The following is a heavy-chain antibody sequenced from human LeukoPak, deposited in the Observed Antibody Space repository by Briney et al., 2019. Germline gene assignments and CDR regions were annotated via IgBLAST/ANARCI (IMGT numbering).Heavy chain of an antibody. Sequence: GGSLRLSCAASGFTFSDYYMSWIRQAPGKGLVWVSYISSSGSTIYYADSVKGRFTISRDNAKNSLYLEMSSLRAEDTAEYYCARLFGEVTIYDYWGQGTLVTVSS. CDR1: GFTFSDYY. CDR3: ARLFGEVTIYDY. J-gene: IGHJ4*02. V-gene: IGHV3-11*04. D-gene: IGHD3-10*01. CDR2: ISSSGSTI.